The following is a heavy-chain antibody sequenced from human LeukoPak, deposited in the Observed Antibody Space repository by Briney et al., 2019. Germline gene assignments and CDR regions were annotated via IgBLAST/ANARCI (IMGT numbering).Heavy chain of an antibody. J-gene: IGHJ4*02. CDR3: ARTIVGAAFDY. Sequence: GGSLRLSGAASGFTFSSYWMHWVRQAPGKGLVWVSRIDGDGSSTSYADSVKGRFTISRDNAKNTLYLQMNSLRAEDTAVYYCARTIVGAAFDYWGQGTLVTVSS. V-gene: IGHV3-74*01. CDR2: IDGDGSST. CDR1: GFTFSSYW. D-gene: IGHD1-26*01.